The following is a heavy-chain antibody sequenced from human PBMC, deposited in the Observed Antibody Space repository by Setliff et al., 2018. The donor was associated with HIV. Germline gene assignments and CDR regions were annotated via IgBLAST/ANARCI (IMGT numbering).Heavy chain of an antibody. CDR1: GGSISSGSYY. D-gene: IGHD2-15*01. J-gene: IGHJ3*02. CDR2: IYTSGST. V-gene: IGHV4-61*09. CDR3: ARMRGVVVVAAILILAADAFDI. Sequence: LSLTCTVSGGSISSGSYYWSWIRQPAGKGLEWIGHIYTSGSTNYNPSLKSRVTISVDTSKNQFSLKLSSVTAADTAVYYCARMRGVVVVAAILILAADAFDIWGQGTMVTVSS.